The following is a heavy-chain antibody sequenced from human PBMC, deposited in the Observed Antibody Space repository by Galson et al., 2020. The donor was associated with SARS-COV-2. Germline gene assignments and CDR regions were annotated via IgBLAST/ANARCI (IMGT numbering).Heavy chain of an antibody. CDR3: ATMGGSSWYPQGAFDI. D-gene: IGHD6-13*01. J-gene: IGHJ3*02. CDR2: IYPGDSDT. Sequence: GESLKISCKGSGYSFTSYWIGWVRQMPGKGLEWMGTIYPGDSDTRYSPSFQGQVTISADKSISTAYLQWSSLKASDTAMYYCATMGGSSWYPQGAFDIWGQGTMVTVSS. V-gene: IGHV5-51*01. CDR1: GYSFTSYW.